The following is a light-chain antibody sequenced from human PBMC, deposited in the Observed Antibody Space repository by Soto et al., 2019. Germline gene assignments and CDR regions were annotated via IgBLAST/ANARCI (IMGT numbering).Light chain of an antibody. J-gene: IGLJ2*01. V-gene: IGLV4-60*02. Sequence: QSVLTQSSSASASLGSSVKLTCTQSSGHSSYIIAWHQQQPGKAPRYLMKLEGSGSYNKGSGVPDRFSGSSSGADRYLTISNLQFEDEADYYCETWHSNTQVFGGGTKVTVL. CDR1: SGHSSYI. CDR2: LEGSGSY. CDR3: ETWHSNTQV.